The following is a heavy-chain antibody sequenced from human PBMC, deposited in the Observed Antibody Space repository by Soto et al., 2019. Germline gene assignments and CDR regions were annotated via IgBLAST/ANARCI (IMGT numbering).Heavy chain of an antibody. Sequence: QVQLVQSGAEVKKPGASVYVSCKASGYTFTDYYVHWVRQAPGQGLEGMGWINPNVGGTNYARKFQGRVTMTRDTSISTVYMQRTRLRPDDTAIYYCARGGRGFPRVPYDTWGQGTLVTVSS. J-gene: IGHJ5*02. V-gene: IGHV1-2*02. CDR3: ARGGRGFPRVPYDT. CDR2: INPNVGGT. D-gene: IGHD3-16*01. CDR1: GYTFTDYY.